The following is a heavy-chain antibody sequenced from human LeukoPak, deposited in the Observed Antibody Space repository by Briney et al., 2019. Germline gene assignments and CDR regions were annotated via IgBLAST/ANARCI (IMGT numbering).Heavy chain of an antibody. Sequence: KPEGALDISLAASGFTFSGYRRNGGLPGPGKGRAGVSSISSSSSYIYYADSLKGRFTISRDSAKNSLYLQMNSLRAEDTAVYYCARESTSPWGSADYWGRGTLVTVSS. CDR1: GFTFSGYR. J-gene: IGHJ4*02. CDR3: ARESTSPWGSADY. D-gene: IGHD7-27*01. V-gene: IGHV3-21*01. CDR2: ISSSSSYI.